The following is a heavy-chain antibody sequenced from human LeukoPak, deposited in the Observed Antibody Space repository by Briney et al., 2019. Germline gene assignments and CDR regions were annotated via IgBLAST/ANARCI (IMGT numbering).Heavy chain of an antibody. CDR1: GGSISSSSYY. CDR3: ARQGRGYSYGSPDY. Sequence: SETLSLTCTVSGGSISSSSYYWGWIRQPPGKGLEWIGEINHSGSTNYNPSLKSRVTISVDTSKNQFSLKLSSVTAADTAVYYCARQGRGYSYGSPDYWGQGTLVTVSS. V-gene: IGHV4-39*01. J-gene: IGHJ4*02. CDR2: INHSGST. D-gene: IGHD5-18*01.